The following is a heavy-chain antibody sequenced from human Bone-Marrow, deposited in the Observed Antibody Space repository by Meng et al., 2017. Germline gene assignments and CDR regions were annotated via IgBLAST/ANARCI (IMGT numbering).Heavy chain of an antibody. J-gene: IGHJ4*02. CDR3: ERVPSLRSWSDY. Sequence: SQTLSLTCAISGDSVSSNSAVWNWIRQSPSRGLGWLGRTYYRCKWYSDYAESMKSRININSDTARNQFSLHLNSVNPEDTALYYCERVPSLRSWSDYWGQGTLVTVSS. V-gene: IGHV6-1*01. CDR2: TYYRCKWYS. D-gene: IGHD6-13*01. CDR1: GDSVSSNSAV.